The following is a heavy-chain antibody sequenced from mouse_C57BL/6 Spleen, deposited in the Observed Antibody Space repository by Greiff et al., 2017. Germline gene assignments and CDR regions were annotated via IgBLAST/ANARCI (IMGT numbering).Heavy chain of an antibody. CDR2: ISYDGSN. CDR3: ARGGWLPFYAMDY. CDR1: GYSITSGYY. Sequence: DSVPGLVKPSQSLSLTCSVTGYSITSGYYWNWIRQFPGNKLEWMGYISYDGSNNYNPSLKNRISITRDTSKNQFFLKLNSVTTEDTATYYCARGGWLPFYAMDYWGQGTSVTV. V-gene: IGHV3-6*01. J-gene: IGHJ4*01. D-gene: IGHD2-3*01.